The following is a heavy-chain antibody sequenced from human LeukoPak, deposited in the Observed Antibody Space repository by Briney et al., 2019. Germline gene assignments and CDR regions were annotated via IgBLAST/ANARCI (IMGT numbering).Heavy chain of an antibody. Sequence: SETLSLTCAVYGGSFSGYYWSWIRQPPGKGLEWIGEINHSGSTNYNPSLKSRVTISVDTSKNQFSLKLSSVTAADTAVYYCARHPAPYCGGDCYSTFWFDPWGQGTLVTVSS. CDR2: INHSGST. D-gene: IGHD2-21*02. J-gene: IGHJ5*02. V-gene: IGHV4-34*01. CDR3: ARHPAPYCGGDCYSTFWFDP. CDR1: GGSFSGYY.